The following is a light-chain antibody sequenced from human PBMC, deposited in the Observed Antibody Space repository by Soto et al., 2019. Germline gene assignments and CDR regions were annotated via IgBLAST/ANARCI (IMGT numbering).Light chain of an antibody. J-gene: IGLJ1*01. V-gene: IGLV2-14*03. CDR3: SSHTTSNTRV. Sequence: LTQPASVSGSPGQSIAVSCTGTSSDVGAYDFVSWYQQHPDKAPKLLIYEVSNRPSGVSDRFSGSKSVNTATLTISGLQAEDEADYYCSSHTTSNTRVFGTGTKVTVL. CDR2: EVS. CDR1: SSDVGAYDF.